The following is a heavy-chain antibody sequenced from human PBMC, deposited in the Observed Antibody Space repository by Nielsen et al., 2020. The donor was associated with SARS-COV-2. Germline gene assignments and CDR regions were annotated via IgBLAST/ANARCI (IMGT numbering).Heavy chain of an antibody. Sequence: GSLRLSCAVSGGSISSSNWWSWVRQPPGKGLEWIGEIYHSGSTNYNPSLKSRVTISVDKSKNQFSLKLSSVTAADTAVYYCARSSLTYYDFWSGYYKDSGYMDVWGKGTTVTVSS. CDR1: GGSISSSNW. CDR3: ARSSLTYYDFWSGYYKDSGYMDV. CDR2: IYHSGST. V-gene: IGHV4-4*02. J-gene: IGHJ6*03. D-gene: IGHD3-3*01.